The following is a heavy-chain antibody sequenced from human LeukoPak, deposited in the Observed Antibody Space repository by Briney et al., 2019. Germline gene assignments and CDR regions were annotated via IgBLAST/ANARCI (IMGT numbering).Heavy chain of an antibody. CDR1: GFTFSTYA. CDR3: AKGGSYFDY. D-gene: IGHD1-26*01. V-gene: IGHV3-23*01. Sequence: GGSLRLSCAASGFTFSTYAMSWVRQAPGKGLEWVSGLSGSGGSTNYADSVKGRFTISRDNSKNTLYLQMNSLRAEDTAVYYCAKGGSYFDYWGQGTLSPSPQ. J-gene: IGHJ4*02. CDR2: LSGSGGST.